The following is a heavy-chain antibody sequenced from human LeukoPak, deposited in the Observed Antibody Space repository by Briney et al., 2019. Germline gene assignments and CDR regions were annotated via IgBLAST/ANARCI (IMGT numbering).Heavy chain of an antibody. CDR1: GFPFSSNW. D-gene: IGHD3/OR15-3a*01. CDR2: INSDGTST. V-gene: IGHV3-74*01. CDR3: VRAGLPYGLDI. Sequence: GGSLRLSCAASGFPFSSNWMHWVRHAPEKGLVWVSRINSDGTSTNYADSVRGRFTISRDNAKNTLYLQMNSLRGEDTAVYYCVRAGLPYGLDIWGQGTMITVSS. J-gene: IGHJ3*02.